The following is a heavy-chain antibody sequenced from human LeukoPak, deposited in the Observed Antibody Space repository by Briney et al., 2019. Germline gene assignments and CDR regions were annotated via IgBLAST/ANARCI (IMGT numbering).Heavy chain of an antibody. CDR1: GLTLSSYA. CDR3: AKVGKQWLVRDL. CDR2: ISGSGGST. V-gene: IGHV3-23*01. Sequence: PGGSLRLSCATSGLTLSSYAMTWVRRAPGKGLEWVSGISGSGGSTDYADSVKGRFTISRDNSKNTLYLQMNSLRAEDTAVYYCAKVGKQWLVRDLWGQGTLVTVSS. J-gene: IGHJ4*02. D-gene: IGHD6-19*01.